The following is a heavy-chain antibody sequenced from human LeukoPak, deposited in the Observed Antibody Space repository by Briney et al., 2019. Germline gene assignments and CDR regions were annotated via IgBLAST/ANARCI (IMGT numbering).Heavy chain of an antibody. CDR2: ISSSGST. Sequence: KPSETLSLTCTVSGDSFSSYHWSWLRQPPGKGLEWIGYISSSGSTSYNPSLKSRVTISVDTSKNQCSLKLSSVTAADTAVYYCARVGRGDHTWGSYYCDHWGQGTLVSVSS. CDR1: GDSFSSYH. D-gene: IGHD3-16*01. CDR3: ARVGRGDHTWGSYYCDH. V-gene: IGHV4-59*01. J-gene: IGHJ4*02.